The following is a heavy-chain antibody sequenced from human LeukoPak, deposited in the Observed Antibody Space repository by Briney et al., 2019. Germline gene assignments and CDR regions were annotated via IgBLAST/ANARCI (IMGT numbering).Heavy chain of an antibody. D-gene: IGHD6-13*01. V-gene: IGHV4-34*01. CDR2: INHSGST. CDR3: ARVGGQQLPRGY. CDR1: GGSISSYY. Sequence: SETLSLTCTVSGGSISSYYWSWIRQPPGKGLEWIGEINHSGSTNYNPSLKSRVTISVDTSKNQFSLKLSSVTAADTAVYYCARVGGQQLPRGYWGQGTLVTVSS. J-gene: IGHJ4*02.